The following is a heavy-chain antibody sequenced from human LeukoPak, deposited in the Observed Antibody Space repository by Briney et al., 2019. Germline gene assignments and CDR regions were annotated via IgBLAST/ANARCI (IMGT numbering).Heavy chain of an antibody. CDR3: TGSRYCYSSNHYEYYFDF. Sequence: SQTPSLTCAISGDSVSSNSAAWNWITQSPSRGLEWLGRTYYRSKWYNDYAVSVKSRITITPDPSKNQFSLQLNSVTPEDTAAYYCTGSRYCYSSNHYEYYFDFWGQGTLVTVSS. CDR1: GDSVSSNSAA. D-gene: IGHD2/OR15-2a*01. CDR2: TYYRSKWYN. V-gene: IGHV6-1*01. J-gene: IGHJ4*02.